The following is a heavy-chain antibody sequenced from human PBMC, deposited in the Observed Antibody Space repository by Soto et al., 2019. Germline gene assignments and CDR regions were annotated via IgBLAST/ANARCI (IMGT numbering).Heavy chain of an antibody. J-gene: IGHJ6*02. V-gene: IGHV3-23*01. CDR1: GFTFSNAW. D-gene: IGHD4-17*01. Sequence: GGSVRLSCAVSGFTFSNAWMNWVRQAPGKGLEWVSVISGGGTTTYYADSVKGRFTISRDNSKNTLYLQTNSLRDEDTAVYYCAKPRLRDYYYAMDVWGQGTTVTVSS. CDR2: ISGGGTTT. CDR3: AKPRLRDYYYAMDV.